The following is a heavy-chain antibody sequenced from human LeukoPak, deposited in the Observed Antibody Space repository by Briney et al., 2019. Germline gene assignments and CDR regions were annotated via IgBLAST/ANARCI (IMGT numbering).Heavy chain of an antibody. CDR3: ARDQEAFDY. CDR2: IYPRDGST. CDR1: GYSFTSNY. J-gene: IGHJ4*02. Sequence: GASVKVSCKGSGYSFTSNYIHWVRQAPGQGLEWMGMIYPRDGSTSYAQKFQGRVTVTRDTSTSTVHMELSGLRSEDTAVYYCARDQEAFDYWGQGTLVTVSS. V-gene: IGHV1-46*01.